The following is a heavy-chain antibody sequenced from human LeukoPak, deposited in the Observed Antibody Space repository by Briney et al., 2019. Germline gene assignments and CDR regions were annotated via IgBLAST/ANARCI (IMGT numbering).Heavy chain of an antibody. J-gene: IGHJ4*02. CDR1: GGSISSGGYY. CDR3: ARASNNLANY. Sequence: SETLSLTCTVSGGSISSGGYYWSWIRQPPGKGLEWIGYIYHSGSTYYNPSLKSRVTISVDRSKNQFSLKLRSVTAADTAVYYCARASNNLANYWGQGTLVTVSS. V-gene: IGHV4-30-2*01. CDR2: IYHSGST. D-gene: IGHD1/OR15-1a*01.